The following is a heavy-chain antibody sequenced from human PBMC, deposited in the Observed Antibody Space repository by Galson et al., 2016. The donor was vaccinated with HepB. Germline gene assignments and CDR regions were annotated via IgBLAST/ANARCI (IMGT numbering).Heavy chain of an antibody. D-gene: IGHD6-13*01. V-gene: IGHV3-33*01. J-gene: IGHJ4*02. CDR3: AREMHVAAAAAFDF. Sequence: LRLSCAASGFTFSRHGFHWVRQAPGKGLEWVSLIWSDGSNKYYADSVKGRFTISRDNPKNTLYLQMNSLKVEDTAVYYCAREMHVAAAAAFDFWGRGTLVTVSS. CDR1: GFTFSRHG. CDR2: IWSDGSNK.